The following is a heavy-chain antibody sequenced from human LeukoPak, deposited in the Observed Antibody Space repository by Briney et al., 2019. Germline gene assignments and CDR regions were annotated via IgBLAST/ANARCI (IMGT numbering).Heavy chain of an antibody. V-gene: IGHV3-33*01. Sequence: GGSLRLSCAASGFTFSSYGMHWVRQAPGKGLEWVAVIWYDGSNKYYADSVKGRFTISRDNSKNTLYLQMNSLRAEDTAVYYCARDLRRGGYTTNWFDPWGQGTLVTVSS. CDR3: ARDLRRGGYTTNWFDP. D-gene: IGHD5-12*01. CDR2: IWYDGSNK. CDR1: GFTFSSYG. J-gene: IGHJ5*02.